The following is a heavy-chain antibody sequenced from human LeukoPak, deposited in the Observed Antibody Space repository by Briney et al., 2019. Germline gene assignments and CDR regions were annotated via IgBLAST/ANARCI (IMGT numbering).Heavy chain of an antibody. D-gene: IGHD6-13*01. V-gene: IGHV3-23*01. J-gene: IGHJ4*02. CDR1: GFTFSSYA. CDR3: AKDENGVYSSSWYSS. Sequence: GGSLRLSCAASGFTFSSYAISWVRQAPGKGLAWVSAISGSGAYTYYADSVKGRFTISRDNSKNTLYLQMNSLRAEDTAIYYCAKDENGVYSSSWYSSWGQGTLVTVSS. CDR2: ISGSGAYT.